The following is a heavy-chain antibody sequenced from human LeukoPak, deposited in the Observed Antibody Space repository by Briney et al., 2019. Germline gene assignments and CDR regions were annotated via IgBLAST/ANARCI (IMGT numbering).Heavy chain of an antibody. V-gene: IGHV4-31*03. CDR2: IYYSGST. J-gene: IGHJ4*02. CDR3: ARSITYYDILTGSRAMYYFDY. CDR1: GGSISSGGYY. Sequence: PSETLSLTCTVSGGSISSGGYYWSWIRQHPGKGLEWIGYIYYSGSTYYNPSLKSRVTISVDTSKNQFSLKLSSVTAADTAVYYCARSITYYDILTGSRAMYYFDYWGQGTLVTVSS. D-gene: IGHD3-9*01.